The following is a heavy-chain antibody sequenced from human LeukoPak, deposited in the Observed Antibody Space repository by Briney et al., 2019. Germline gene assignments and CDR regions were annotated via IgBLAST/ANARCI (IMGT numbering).Heavy chain of an antibody. CDR3: ARDLVTYSSGTYIP. J-gene: IGHJ5*01. D-gene: IGHD3-10*01. CDR2: IYTSGST. Sequence: SETLSLTCTGSGGSISSYYWSWIRQPAGKGLEWIGRIYTSGSTNYNPSLKSRVTMSVDTSKNQFSLKLSSVTAADTAAYYCARDLVTYSSGTYIPWGQGALVTVSS. CDR1: GGSISSYY. V-gene: IGHV4-4*07.